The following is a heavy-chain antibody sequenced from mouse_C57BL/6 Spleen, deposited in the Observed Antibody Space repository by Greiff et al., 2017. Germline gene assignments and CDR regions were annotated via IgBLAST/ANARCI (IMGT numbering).Heavy chain of an antibody. D-gene: IGHD1-1*01. V-gene: IGHV1-15*01. CDR3: TRDGYGSGPWFAD. CDR2: IDPETGGT. Sequence: QVQLQQSGAELVRPGASVTLSCKASGYTFTDYEMHWVKQTPVHGLEWIGAIDPETGGTAYNQKFKGKAILTADKSSSTAYMELRSLTSEDSAVYYCTRDGYGSGPWFADWGQGTLVTVSA. CDR1: GYTFTDYE. J-gene: IGHJ3*01.